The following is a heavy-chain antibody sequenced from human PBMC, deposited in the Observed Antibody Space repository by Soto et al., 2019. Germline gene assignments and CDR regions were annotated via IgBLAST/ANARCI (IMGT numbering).Heavy chain of an antibody. CDR1: GFTFSNAW. J-gene: IGHJ4*02. CDR3: TTQGQWYYYGSGSYYNVDY. V-gene: IGHV3-15*01. D-gene: IGHD3-10*01. CDR2: IKSKTDGGTT. Sequence: GESLKISCAASGFTFSNAWMSWVRQAPGKGLEWVGRIKSKTDGGTTDYAAPVKGRFTISRDDSKNTLYLQMNSLKTEDTAVYYCTTQGQWYYYGSGSYYNVDYWGQGTLVTVSS.